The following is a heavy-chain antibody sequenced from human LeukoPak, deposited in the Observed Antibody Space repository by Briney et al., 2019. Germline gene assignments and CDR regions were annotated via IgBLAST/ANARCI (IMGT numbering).Heavy chain of an antibody. D-gene: IGHD5-18*01. Sequence: ASVKVSCKASGYTFTGYYMHWVRQTPGQGLEWMGWIKPNRGGTNYTQKSQGRATMTKDRSSSTAYMELSRLTPRTPPVFSCRSELAAISDYWGQGTLVTVSS. CDR3: RSELAAISDY. J-gene: IGHJ4*02. CDR1: GYTFTGYY. CDR2: IKPNRGGT. V-gene: IGHV1-2*02.